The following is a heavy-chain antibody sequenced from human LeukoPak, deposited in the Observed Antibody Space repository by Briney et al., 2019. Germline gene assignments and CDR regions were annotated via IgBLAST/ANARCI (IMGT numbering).Heavy chain of an antibody. CDR1: SESFSGYF. Sequence: SETLSLTCAIYSESFSGYFWSWIRQPPGKGLEWIGNIFYSGSTYYSPSLRSRVTISLDTSRNHFAPKLNSETAADTAVYYCAKSNGYGLVDIWGQGTMVTVSS. CDR3: AKSNGYGLVDI. V-gene: IGHV4-34*12. CDR2: IFYSGST. D-gene: IGHD3-10*01. J-gene: IGHJ3*02.